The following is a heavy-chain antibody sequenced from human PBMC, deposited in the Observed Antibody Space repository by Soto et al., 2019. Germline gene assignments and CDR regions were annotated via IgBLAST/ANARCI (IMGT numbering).Heavy chain of an antibody. CDR1: GFTFSSYA. D-gene: IGHD2-15*01. J-gene: IGHJ5*02. Sequence: EVQLLESGGGLVQPGGSLRLSCAASGFTFSSYAMSGVRQAPGKGLEWVSAISGSGGSTYYADSVKGRFTISRDNSKNTLYLQMNSLRAEDTAVYYCAKGSSGGSCCNWFDPWGQGTLVTVSS. CDR2: ISGSGGST. CDR3: AKGSSGGSCCNWFDP. V-gene: IGHV3-23*01.